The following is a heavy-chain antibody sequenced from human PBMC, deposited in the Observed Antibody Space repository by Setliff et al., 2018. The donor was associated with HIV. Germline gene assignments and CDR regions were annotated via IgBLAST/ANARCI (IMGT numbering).Heavy chain of an antibody. J-gene: IGHJ4*02. D-gene: IGHD6-19*01. Sequence: GESLKISCKGSQYTFTTYWIGWVRQVPGRGLEWMALIYPSDSDTRYSPSFQGQVTFSVDKSISVAYLHWSGLKASDTAKYYCARAYSSRGGADYWGRGTLVTVSS. V-gene: IGHV5-51*01. CDR1: QYTFTTYW. CDR2: IYPSDSDT. CDR3: ARAYSSRGGADY.